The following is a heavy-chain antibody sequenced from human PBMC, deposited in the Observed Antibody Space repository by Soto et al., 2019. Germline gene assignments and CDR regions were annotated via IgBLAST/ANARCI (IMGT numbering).Heavy chain of an antibody. CDR3: ARRPNYDFWSGSVYSWFDP. Sequence: QVQLVQSGAEVKKPGASVKVSCKASGYTFTSYGISWVRQAPGQGLEWMGWISAYNGNTNYAQKLQGRVTMTTDTSTSTAYMELRSLRSDDAAVYYCARRPNYDFWSGSVYSWFDPWGQGTLVTVSS. D-gene: IGHD3-3*01. CDR2: ISAYNGNT. V-gene: IGHV1-18*01. CDR1: GYTFTSYG. J-gene: IGHJ5*02.